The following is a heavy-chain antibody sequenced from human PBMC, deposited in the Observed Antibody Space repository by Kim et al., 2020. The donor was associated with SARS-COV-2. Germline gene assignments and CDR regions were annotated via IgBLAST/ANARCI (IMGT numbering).Heavy chain of an antibody. J-gene: IGHJ3*02. V-gene: IGHV4-59*13. CDR2: IYYSGST. Sequence: SETLSLTCTVSGGSISSYYWSWIRQPPGKGLEWIGYIYYSGSTNYNPSLKSRVTISVDTSKNQFSLKLSSVTAADTAVYYCARCASRFYGSAFDIWGQGTMVTVSS. CDR1: GGSISSYY. CDR3: ARCASRFYGSAFDI. D-gene: IGHD3-16*01.